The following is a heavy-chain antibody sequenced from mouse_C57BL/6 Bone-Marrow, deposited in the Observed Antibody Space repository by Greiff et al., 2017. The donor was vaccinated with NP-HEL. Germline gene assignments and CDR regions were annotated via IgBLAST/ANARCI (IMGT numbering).Heavy chain of an antibody. J-gene: IGHJ2*01. CDR3: ARHGNYRDY. CDR2: ISPGSGST. Sequence: QVQLQQPGAELVKPGASVKMSCKASGYTFTSYWITWVKQRPGQGLEWLGDISPGSGSTNYNETFKSTATLTVDPSSITAYMQLSSRTSEDSAVYYCARHGNYRDYWGQGTTLTVSS. D-gene: IGHD2-1*01. CDR1: GYTFTSYW. V-gene: IGHV1-55*01.